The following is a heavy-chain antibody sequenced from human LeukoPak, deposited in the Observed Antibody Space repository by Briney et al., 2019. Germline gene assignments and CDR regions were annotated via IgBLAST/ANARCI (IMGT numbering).Heavy chain of an antibody. D-gene: IGHD3-10*01. CDR1: GGSISSSNW. V-gene: IGHV4-4*02. CDR2: IYHSGST. Sequence: TSETLSLTYAVSGGSISSSNWWSWVRQPPGKGLEWIGEIYHSGSTNYNPSLKSRVTISVDKSKNQFSLKLSSVTAADTAVYYCARGLVTMVRGLFSWGQGTPVTVSS. CDR3: ARGLVTMVRGLFS. J-gene: IGHJ5*02.